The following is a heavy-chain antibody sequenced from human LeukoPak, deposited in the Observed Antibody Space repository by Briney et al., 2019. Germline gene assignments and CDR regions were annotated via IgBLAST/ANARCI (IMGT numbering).Heavy chain of an antibody. CDR1: GYTFTGYY. J-gene: IGHJ4*02. D-gene: IGHD3-22*01. CDR2: INPNSGGT. V-gene: IGHV1-2*02. Sequence: GASVKVSCKASGYTFTGYYMHWVRQAPGQGLEWMGWINPNSGGTNYAQKFQGRVTMTRDTSISTAYMELSRLRSDDTAVYYCARVGGDYYDSSGPIDYWGQGTLVTVSS. CDR3: ARVGGDYYDSSGPIDY.